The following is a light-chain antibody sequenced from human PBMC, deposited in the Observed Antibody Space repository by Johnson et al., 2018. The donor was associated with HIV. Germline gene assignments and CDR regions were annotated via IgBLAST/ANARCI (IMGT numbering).Light chain of an antibody. CDR1: SSNIGNNY. CDR2: ENN. J-gene: IGLJ1*01. CDR3: GTWDSSLSACV. V-gene: IGLV1-51*02. Sequence: HSVLSQPPSVSAAPGQKVTISCSGSSSNIGNNYVSWYQQLPGTAPKLLIYENNKRPSGIPDRFSGSKYGTSATLGINGLQTGDEADYYCGTWDSSLSACVFGAGTKVTVL.